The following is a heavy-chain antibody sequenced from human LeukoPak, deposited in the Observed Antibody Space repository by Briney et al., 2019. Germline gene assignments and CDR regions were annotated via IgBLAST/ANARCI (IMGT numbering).Heavy chain of an antibody. D-gene: IGHD2-2*02. J-gene: IGHJ4*02. V-gene: IGHV3-30*09. Sequence: GGSLRLSCAASRFTFSSYDMHWVRQAPGKGLEWVAVISYDGSNKYYADSVKGRFAISRDNSKNTVYLQMNSLRVEDTAVYYCARANTPFADYWGQGTLVTVSS. CDR3: ARANTPFADY. CDR1: RFTFSSYD. CDR2: ISYDGSNK.